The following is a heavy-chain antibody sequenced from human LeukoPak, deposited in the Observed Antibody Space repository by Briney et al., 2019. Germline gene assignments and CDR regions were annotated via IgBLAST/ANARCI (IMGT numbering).Heavy chain of an antibody. V-gene: IGHV1-18*01. CDR1: GYTFTSYG. D-gene: IGHD6-13*01. CDR3: AREVKSSSWYSDNWFDP. Sequence: ASVKVSCKASGYTFTSYGISWVRQAPGQGLEWMGWISAYNGNTNYAQKLQGRVTMTTDTSTSTVYMELRSLRSDDTAVYYCAREVKSSSWYSDNWFDPWGQGTLLTVSS. CDR2: ISAYNGNT. J-gene: IGHJ5*02.